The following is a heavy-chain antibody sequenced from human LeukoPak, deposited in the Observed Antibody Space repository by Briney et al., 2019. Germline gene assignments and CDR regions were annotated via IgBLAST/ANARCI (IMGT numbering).Heavy chain of an antibody. Sequence: GGSLRLSCAASGFIFSSYSMNWVRQAPGKGLEWVSSISSSSSYIYYADSVKGRFTISRDNAKNSLYLQMNSLRAEDTAVYYCARGPAVAVAGTSWFDPWGQGTLVTVSS. CDR3: ARGPAVAVAGTSWFDP. J-gene: IGHJ5*02. CDR1: GFIFSSYS. V-gene: IGHV3-21*01. CDR2: ISSSSSYI. D-gene: IGHD6-19*01.